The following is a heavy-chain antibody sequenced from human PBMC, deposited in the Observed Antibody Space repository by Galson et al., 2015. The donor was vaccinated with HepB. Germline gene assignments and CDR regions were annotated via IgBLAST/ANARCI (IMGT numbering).Heavy chain of an antibody. J-gene: IGHJ4*02. CDR1: GFTFSKYW. CDR3: ARAPVDLDDSLSGFDY. CDR2: ISEDGSEQ. Sequence: SLRLSCAPSGFTFSKYWMMWVRQAPGKGLEWVGNISEDGSEQFYGDSVKGRFTVSRDNAEKSLFLQMNSLRSEDTAVYYCARAPVDLDDSLSGFDYWGQGTLVTVSS. D-gene: IGHD3-9*01. V-gene: IGHV3-7*03.